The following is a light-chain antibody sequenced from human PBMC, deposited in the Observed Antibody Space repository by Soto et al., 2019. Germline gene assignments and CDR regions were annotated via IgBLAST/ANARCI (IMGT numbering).Light chain of an antibody. Sequence: QSALTQPASVSGSPGQSITISCTGANSDIGSYKFVSWYQQHPDKAPKVIIHEGSKRPSGVSNRFSASKSGNTASLTISGLQAEDEADYYCCSYAGTYTSPVVFGGGTKLTVL. V-gene: IGLV2-23*01. CDR2: EGS. CDR1: NSDIGSYKF. CDR3: CSYAGTYTSPVV. J-gene: IGLJ2*01.